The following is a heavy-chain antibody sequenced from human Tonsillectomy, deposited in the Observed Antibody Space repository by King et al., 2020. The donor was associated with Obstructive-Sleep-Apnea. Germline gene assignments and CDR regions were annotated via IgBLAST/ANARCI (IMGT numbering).Heavy chain of an antibody. CDR3: AKDRGGELSPLY. D-gene: IGHD3-16*02. CDR1: GFTFSSYG. J-gene: IGHJ4*02. CDR2: IRYDGSNK. Sequence: VQLVESGGGVVQPGGSLRLSCAASGFTFSSYGMHWVRQAPGKGLEWVAFIRYDGSNKYYADSVKGRFTISRDNSKNTLYLQMNSLRAEDTAVYYCAKDRGGELSPLYWGQGTLVTVSS. V-gene: IGHV3-30*02.